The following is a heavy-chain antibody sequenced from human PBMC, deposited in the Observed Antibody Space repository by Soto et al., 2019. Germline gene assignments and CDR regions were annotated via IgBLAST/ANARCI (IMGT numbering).Heavy chain of an antibody. D-gene: IGHD5-18*01. CDR2: IYYSGST. V-gene: IGHV4-31*03. Sequence: QVQLQESGPGLVKPSQTLSLTCTVSGGSISSGGYYWSWIRQHPGKGLEWIGYIYYSGSTYYNPSLKSRVTITVDTSKNQFSLKLSSVTAADTAVYYCARVFVDTAMVTFDYWGQGTLVTVAS. CDR3: ARVFVDTAMVTFDY. J-gene: IGHJ4*02. CDR1: GGSISSGGYY.